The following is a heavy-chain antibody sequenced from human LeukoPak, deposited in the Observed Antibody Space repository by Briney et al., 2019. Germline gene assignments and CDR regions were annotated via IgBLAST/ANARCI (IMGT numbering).Heavy chain of an antibody. D-gene: IGHD5-24*01. CDR3: ARAGAYDGYKVLDS. CDR1: RFVFTNYY. Sequence: GGSLRLSCEASRFVFTNYYMSWVRQAPGKGLDWIATIAYDGDTKYYADSAEGRFTISRDNAKNSLSLQMNSLRAEDTAVYFCARAGAYDGYKVLDSWGQGTLVTVSS. V-gene: IGHV3-11*01. J-gene: IGHJ5*01. CDR2: IAYDGDTK.